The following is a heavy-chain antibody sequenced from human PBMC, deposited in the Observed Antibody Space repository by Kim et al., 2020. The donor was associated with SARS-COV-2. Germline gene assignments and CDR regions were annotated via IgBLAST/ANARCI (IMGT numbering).Heavy chain of an antibody. Sequence: SETLSLTCAVYGGSFSGYYWSWIRQPPGKGLEWIGEINHSGSTNYNPSLKSRVTISVDTSKNQFSLKLSSVTAADTAVYYCARVERGITIFGGGKRIPYFQHWGQGTLVTVSS. V-gene: IGHV4-34*01. J-gene: IGHJ1*01. D-gene: IGHD3-3*01. CDR3: ARVERGITIFGGGKRIPYFQH. CDR1: GGSFSGYY. CDR2: INHSGST.